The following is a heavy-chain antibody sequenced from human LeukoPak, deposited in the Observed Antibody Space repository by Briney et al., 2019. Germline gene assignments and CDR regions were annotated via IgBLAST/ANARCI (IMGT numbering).Heavy chain of an antibody. CDR1: GGSFSNYY. CDR2: INHSGST. Sequence: PSETLSLTCAVFGGSFSNYYWTWICQAPGKGLEWIGEINHSGSTNYNPSLKSRVTISFDTSKNQFSLQMSSVTAADTAVYYCAREANGVGWFDPWGQGTMVTVSS. D-gene: IGHD2-8*01. J-gene: IGHJ5*02. CDR3: AREANGVGWFDP. V-gene: IGHV4-34*01.